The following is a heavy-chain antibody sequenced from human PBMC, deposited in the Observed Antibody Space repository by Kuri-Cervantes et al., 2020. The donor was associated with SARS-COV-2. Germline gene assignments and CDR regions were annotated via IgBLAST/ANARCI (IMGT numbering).Heavy chain of an antibody. CDR1: GFLFSASA. D-gene: IGHD3-16*02. CDR3: AKDLVHSFDY. Sequence: GGSLRLSCEVSGFLFSASAIHWVRQASGKGLEWVGRVRGKANNYATAYAASVKGRFTISRDDSKNTAYLQMNSLRAEDTAVYYCAKDLVHSFDYWGQGTLVTVSS. CDR2: VRGKANNYAT. J-gene: IGHJ4*02. V-gene: IGHV3-73*01.